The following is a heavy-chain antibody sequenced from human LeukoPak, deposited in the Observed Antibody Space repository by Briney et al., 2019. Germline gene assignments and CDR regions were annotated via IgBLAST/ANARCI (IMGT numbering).Heavy chain of an antibody. CDR1: GXTVXSNY. CDR3: ASHYDSSGKPFDY. V-gene: IGHV3-53*01. D-gene: IGHD3-22*01. J-gene: IGHJ4*02. CDR2: IYSGGST. Sequence: GXLXLXXAXSGXTVXSNYMSWVRQAPGKGLDWVSMIYSGGSTNYADSVKGRFTISRDNSKNTLYLQMNSLRAEDTAVYYCASHYDSSGKPFDYWGQGTLVTVSS.